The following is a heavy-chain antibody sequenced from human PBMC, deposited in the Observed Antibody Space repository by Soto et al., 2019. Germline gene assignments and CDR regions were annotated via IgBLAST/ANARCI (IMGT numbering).Heavy chain of an antibody. V-gene: IGHV5-51*01. Sequence: PGESLKISCKGSGYSFTSYWIGWVRQMPGKGLEWMGIIYPGDSDTRYSPSFQGQVTISADKSISTAYLQWSSLKASDTAMYYCARIGFAPLAKWGSPRWLDYWGQGTLVTVSS. CDR2: IYPGDSDT. D-gene: IGHD7-27*01. CDR3: ARIGFAPLAKWGSPRWLDY. CDR1: GYSFTSYW. J-gene: IGHJ4*02.